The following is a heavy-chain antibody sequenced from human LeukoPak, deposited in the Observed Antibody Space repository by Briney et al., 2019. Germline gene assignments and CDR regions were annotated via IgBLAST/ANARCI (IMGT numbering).Heavy chain of an antibody. CDR1: GGSFSGYY. CDR3: ARGLGYCSSTSCYYYGMDV. D-gene: IGHD2-2*01. V-gene: IGHV4-34*01. J-gene: IGHJ6*02. CDR2: INHSGST. Sequence: PSETLSLTCAVYGGSFSGYYWSWIRQPPGKGLEWIGEINHSGSTNYNPSLKSRVTISVDTSRNQFSLKLSSVTAADTAVYYCARGLGYCSSTSCYYYGMDVWGQGTTATVSS.